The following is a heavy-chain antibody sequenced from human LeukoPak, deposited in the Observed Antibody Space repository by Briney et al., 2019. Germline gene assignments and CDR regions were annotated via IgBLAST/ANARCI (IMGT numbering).Heavy chain of an antibody. CDR1: GGSISSGGLY. V-gene: IGHV4-31*03. J-gene: IGHJ5*02. Sequence: SETLSLTCSVSGGSISSGGLYWSWIRQHPGKGLEWIGYIYYSGSTYYNPSLKSRFTISVDTSKNQFSLKLSSVTAADTAVYYCARKSVELRGNWFDPWGQGTLVTVSS. D-gene: IGHD1-7*01. CDR3: ARKSVELRGNWFDP. CDR2: IYYSGST.